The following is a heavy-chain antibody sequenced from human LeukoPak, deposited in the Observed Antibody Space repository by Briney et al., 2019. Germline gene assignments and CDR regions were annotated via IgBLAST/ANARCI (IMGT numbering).Heavy chain of an antibody. CDR1: GFTFSSYS. Sequence: GGSLRLSCAASGFTFSSYSMNWVRQAPGKGLEWVSAISGAGDTYYADSVKGRFTISRDNSRNTVHLQMFSLTAEDTAVYYCAKVPYGSGSYSTLDYWGQGTLVTVSS. CDR3: AKVPYGSGSYSTLDY. J-gene: IGHJ4*02. D-gene: IGHD3-10*01. CDR2: ISGAGDT. V-gene: IGHV3-23*01.